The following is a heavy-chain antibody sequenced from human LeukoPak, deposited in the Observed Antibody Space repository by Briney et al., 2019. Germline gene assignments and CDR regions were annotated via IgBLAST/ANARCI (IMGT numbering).Heavy chain of an antibody. CDR1: GFTFSSYA. Sequence: SGRSLRLSCAASGFTFSSYAMHWVRQAPGKGLEWVAVISYDGSNKYYADSVKGRFTISRDNAKNSLYLQMDSLRAEDTAVYYCARDGGSITMIVVVISFFDYWGQGTLVTVSS. J-gene: IGHJ4*02. CDR3: ARDGGSITMIVVVISFFDY. CDR2: ISYDGSNK. D-gene: IGHD3-22*01. V-gene: IGHV3-30*04.